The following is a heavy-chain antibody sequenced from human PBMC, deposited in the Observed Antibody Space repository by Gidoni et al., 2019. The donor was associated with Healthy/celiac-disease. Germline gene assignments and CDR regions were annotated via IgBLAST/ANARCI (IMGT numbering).Heavy chain of an antibody. V-gene: IGHV4-39*01. CDR2: IYYSGST. J-gene: IGHJ3*02. D-gene: IGHD3-3*01. Sequence: QLQLQESGPGLVKPSETLSLTCTVSGGSISSSSYYWGWIRQPPGKGLEWIGSIYYSGSTYYNPSLKSRVTISVDTSKIQFSLKLSSVTAADTAVYYCARVRFLEWLSSRHDAFDIWGQGTMVTVSA. CDR1: GGSISSSSYY. CDR3: ARVRFLEWLSSRHDAFDI.